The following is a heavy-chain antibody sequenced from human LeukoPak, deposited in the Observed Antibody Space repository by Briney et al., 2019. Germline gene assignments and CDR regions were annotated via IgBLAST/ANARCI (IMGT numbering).Heavy chain of an antibody. D-gene: IGHD1-26*01. Sequence: SVKVSCKASGHTFSSYVISWVRQAPGQGLEWMGGIIPISGTANYAQRFQGRVTITADESTSTAYMELSSLRSEDTAVYYCARMAVGAGDYWGQGTLVTVSS. CDR3: ARMAVGAGDY. J-gene: IGHJ4*02. V-gene: IGHV1-69*13. CDR2: IIPISGTA. CDR1: GHTFSSYV.